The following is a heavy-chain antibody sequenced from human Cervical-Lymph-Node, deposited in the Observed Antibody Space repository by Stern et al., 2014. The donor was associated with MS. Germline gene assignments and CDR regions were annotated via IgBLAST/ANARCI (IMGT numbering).Heavy chain of an antibody. V-gene: IGHV1-2*06. CDR1: GYTFTGYY. CDR3: ARTRLDIFDF. CDR2: INPNSGDT. J-gene: IGHJ4*02. D-gene: IGHD6-19*01. Sequence: VQLEESGAEVKKPGASVKVSCKASGYTFTGYYIHWVRQAPGQGLEWMGRINPNSGDTNFAQKFQGRVTMTTDTSITTAYMDLSRLRSADTAVYYCARTRLDIFDFWGQGTLVTVSS.